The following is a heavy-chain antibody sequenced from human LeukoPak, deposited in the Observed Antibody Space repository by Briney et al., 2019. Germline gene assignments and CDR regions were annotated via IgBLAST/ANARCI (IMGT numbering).Heavy chain of an antibody. J-gene: IGHJ5*02. CDR2: INPSGGST. D-gene: IGHD5-18*01. CDR3: ARALPHRRLMDTTMEQHWFDP. V-gene: IGHV1-46*01. Sequence: ASVKVSCKASGYIFTSYFMHWVRQAPGQGLEWMGLINPSGGSTRYAQKFQGRVTMTRDMSTSTVYMELSSLRSVDTAVYYCARALPHRRLMDTTMEQHWFDPWGQGTLVTVSS. CDR1: GYIFTSYF.